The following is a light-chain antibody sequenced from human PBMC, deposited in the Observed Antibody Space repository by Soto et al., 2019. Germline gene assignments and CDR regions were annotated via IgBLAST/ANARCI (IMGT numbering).Light chain of an antibody. CDR1: QSVSSY. CDR2: DAS. V-gene: IGKV3-11*01. Sequence: EIVLTQSPATLSLSPGERATLSCRASQSVSSYLAWYQQKPGQAPRLLIYDASKRANGIPARFSGSGSGTDFTLTISSLEPEDFAVYYCQQYTNTNNPWMFGQGTKVEI. CDR3: QQYTNTNNPWM. J-gene: IGKJ1*01.